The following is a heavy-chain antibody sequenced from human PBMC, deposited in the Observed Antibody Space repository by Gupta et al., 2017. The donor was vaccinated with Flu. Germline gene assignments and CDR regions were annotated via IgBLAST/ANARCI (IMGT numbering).Heavy chain of an antibody. D-gene: IGHD3-22*01. CDR3: ARVSYYDSSGYLGYYYYYGMDV. J-gene: IGHJ6*02. CDR1: GFPFSSYW. CDR2: INSDGSST. V-gene: IGHV3-74*01. Sequence: EVQLVESGGDLVQPGGSLRLSCAASGFPFSSYWMHWVRQAPGKGLVWVSRINSDGSSTSYADSVKGRFTISRDNAKNTLYLQMNSLRAEDTAVYYCARVSYYDSSGYLGYYYYYGMDVWGQGTTVTVSS.